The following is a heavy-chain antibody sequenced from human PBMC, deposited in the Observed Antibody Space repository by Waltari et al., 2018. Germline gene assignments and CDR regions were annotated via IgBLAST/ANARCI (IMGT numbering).Heavy chain of an antibody. CDR2: INAGNGNT. V-gene: IGHV1-3*01. D-gene: IGHD3-22*01. Sequence: QVQLVQSGAEVKKPGASVKVSCKASGNTFTSYAMHWVRQAPGQRLEWMGWINAGNGNTKYSQKFQGRVTITRDTSASTAYMELSSLRSEDTAVYYCAREWSSGYYSPPLDYWGQGTLVTVSS. J-gene: IGHJ4*02. CDR1: GNTFTSYA. CDR3: AREWSSGYYSPPLDY.